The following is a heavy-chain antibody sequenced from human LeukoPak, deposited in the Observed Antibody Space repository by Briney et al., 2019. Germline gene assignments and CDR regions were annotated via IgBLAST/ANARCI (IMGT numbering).Heavy chain of an antibody. Sequence: SETLSLTCTVSGGSISSSSFYWGWIRQPPGKGLEWIGSIYYSGSTYYNPSLKSRVSISVDTSKNQFSLKLSSVTAADTAVYYCARDARVQKWFGELLKTTTYYFDYWGQGTLVTVSS. CDR1: GGSISSSSFY. V-gene: IGHV4-39*07. CDR3: ARDARVQKWFGELLKTTTYYFDY. CDR2: IYYSGST. D-gene: IGHD3-10*01. J-gene: IGHJ4*02.